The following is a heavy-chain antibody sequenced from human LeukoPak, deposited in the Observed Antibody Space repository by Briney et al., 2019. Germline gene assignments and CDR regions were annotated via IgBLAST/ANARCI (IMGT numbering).Heavy chain of an antibody. J-gene: IGHJ5*02. Sequence: SETLSLTCAVSGGSFSSGYWWSWVRQSPGKGLEFIGQISRIGNTTYNPSLRSRVSVSMDKSQNLFSLNLTSVTTADTAVYYCARETDYSHPNYFDPWGRGTLVTVSS. D-gene: IGHD4-11*01. V-gene: IGHV4-4*02. CDR3: ARETDYSHPNYFDP. CDR2: ISRIGNT. CDR1: GGSFSSGYW.